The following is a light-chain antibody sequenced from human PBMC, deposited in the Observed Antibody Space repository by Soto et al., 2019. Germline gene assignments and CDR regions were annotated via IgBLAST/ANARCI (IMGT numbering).Light chain of an antibody. J-gene: IGLJ3*02. CDR1: TSNIGAGYE. CDR3: QSYDNSLSGSGG. CDR2: GHN. V-gene: IGLV1-40*01. Sequence: QSVLTQPPSVSGAPGQRVTISCTGSTSNIGAGYEVHWYQQLPGTAPKLLVSGHNIRPSGVPDRFSGFKSGASASLVITGLQAEDEADYYCQSYDNSLSGSGGFGGGTQLTVL.